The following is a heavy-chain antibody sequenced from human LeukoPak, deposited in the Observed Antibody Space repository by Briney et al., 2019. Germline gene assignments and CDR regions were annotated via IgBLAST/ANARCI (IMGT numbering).Heavy chain of an antibody. J-gene: IGHJ4*02. CDR3: ARGLGQFDC. V-gene: IGHV4-59*01. Sequence: SETLSLTCTVSGGSISSYYWNWIRQPPGKGLEWIGYIYYSGSTNYNPSLKSRITMSVDTSKNQFSLKLTSVTAADTAVYYCARGLGQFDCWGQGTLVTVSS. CDR1: GGSISSYY. CDR2: IYYSGST.